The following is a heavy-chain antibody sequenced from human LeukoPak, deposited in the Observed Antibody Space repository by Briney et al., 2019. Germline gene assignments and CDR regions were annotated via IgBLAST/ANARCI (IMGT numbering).Heavy chain of an antibody. J-gene: IGHJ6*03. D-gene: IGHD2-2*01. V-gene: IGHV3-20*04. CDR2: INWNGGST. Sequence: GGSLRLSCAASGFTFDDYGMSWVRQAPGKGLERVSDINWNGGSTGYADSVKGRFTISRDNAKNSLYLQRNSLRAEDTALYYCARDDCSSTSCPMDVWGKGTTVTVSS. CDR3: ARDDCSSTSCPMDV. CDR1: GFTFDDYG.